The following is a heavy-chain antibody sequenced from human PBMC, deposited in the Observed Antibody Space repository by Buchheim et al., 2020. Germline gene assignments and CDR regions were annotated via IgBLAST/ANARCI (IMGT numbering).Heavy chain of an antibody. CDR2: ISGSGTST. CDR1: GFTFSDYA. V-gene: IGHV3-23*01. Sequence: EVQLLGSGGGLVQPGGSLRLSCASSGFTFSDYAMSWVRQAPGKGLEWVSAISGSGTSTYSAASVKGRFTISRDNSKSTLYLQMSSLRAEDTAVYYCAKDGFWSSSWSFPDYWGQGTL. CDR3: AKDGFWSSSWSFPDY. J-gene: IGHJ4*02. D-gene: IGHD6-13*01.